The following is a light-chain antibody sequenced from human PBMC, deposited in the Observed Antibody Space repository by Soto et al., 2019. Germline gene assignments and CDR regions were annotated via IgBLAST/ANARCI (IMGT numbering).Light chain of an antibody. CDR3: QQYNNWPPTWT. J-gene: IGKJ1*01. CDR2: GVS. CDR1: QSVSSN. V-gene: IGKV3-15*01. Sequence: ERVMTQSPATLSLSPGETATLSCRASQSVSSNLAWYQQKSGQAPRLLIYGVSTRATDIPARFSGSGSGTEFTLTISSLQSEDFAVYYCQQYNNWPPTWTFGQGTKV.